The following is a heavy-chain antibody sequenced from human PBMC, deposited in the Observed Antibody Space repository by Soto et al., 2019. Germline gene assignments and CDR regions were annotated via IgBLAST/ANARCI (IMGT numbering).Heavy chain of an antibody. D-gene: IGHD4-17*01. Sequence: PGGSLRLSCAASGFTVSSNFMSWVRQAPGKGLEWVSVVYSGGSTYYADSVKGRFTISRDNSKNTLYLQMNSLRAEDTAVYYCARMGDYARALNYWGQGTRVTVSS. CDR3: ARMGDYARALNY. CDR1: GFTVSSNF. J-gene: IGHJ4*02. CDR2: VYSGGST. V-gene: IGHV3-53*01.